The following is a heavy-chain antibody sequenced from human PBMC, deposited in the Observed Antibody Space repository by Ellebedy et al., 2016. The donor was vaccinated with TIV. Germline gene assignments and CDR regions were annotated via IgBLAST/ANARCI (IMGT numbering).Heavy chain of an antibody. Sequence: PGGSLRLSCEGLGYSFSTYWLGGVRQRPGKGLEWMGIIYPYDSDFKYSPSFEGQVTIAADKSINTAYLQWSSLKASDTAIYDCVRRAQVYGAGTTLFDPWGQGTLVTVSS. CDR3: VRRAQVYGAGTTLFDP. CDR2: IYPYDSDF. J-gene: IGHJ5*02. V-gene: IGHV5-51*01. CDR1: GYSFSTYW. D-gene: IGHD3-10*01.